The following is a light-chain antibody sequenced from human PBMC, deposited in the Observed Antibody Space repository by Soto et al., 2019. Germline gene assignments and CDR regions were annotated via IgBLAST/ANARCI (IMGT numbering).Light chain of an antibody. CDR3: SSYVGSKV. CDR2: EVS. CDR1: SSDVGGYNY. J-gene: IGLJ3*02. V-gene: IGLV2-8*01. Sequence: QSALTQPPSASGSLGQSVTISCTGTSSDVGGYNYVSWYQQHPGKAPKLMISEVSKRPSGVPDRFSGSKSGNTASLTVSGLQAEYEADYYCSSYVGSKVFGGGTKLTVL.